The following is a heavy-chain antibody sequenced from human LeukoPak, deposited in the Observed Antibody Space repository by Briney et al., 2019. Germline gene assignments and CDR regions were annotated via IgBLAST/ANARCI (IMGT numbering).Heavy chain of an antibody. J-gene: IGHJ6*02. CDR2: IYHSGST. Sequence: SETLSLTCAVSGDSIRSEGYSWSWIRQPPGKGLEWIGYIYHSGSTYYNPSLKSRVTISVDRSKNQFSLNLSSVTAADTAVYYCARETRYCGGGSCYSGMDVWGQGTTVAVSS. D-gene: IGHD2-15*01. CDR1: GDSIRSEGYS. V-gene: IGHV4-30-2*01. CDR3: ARETRYCGGGSCYSGMDV.